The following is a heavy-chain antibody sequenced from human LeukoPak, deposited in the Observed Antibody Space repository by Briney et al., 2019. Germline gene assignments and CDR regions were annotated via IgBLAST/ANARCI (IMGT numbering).Heavy chain of an antibody. D-gene: IGHD3-10*01. CDR1: GSPFSSYF. CDR3: ASHVWFGELLEAFDI. J-gene: IGHJ3*02. V-gene: IGHV5-51*01. Sequence: GESLQISCQGSGSPFSSYFIAWVRQMPGRGLEWMGSIYPGDSDTRYSPSFQGQVTISADKSISTAYLQWSSLKASDTAMYYCASHVWFGELLEAFDIWGQGTMVTVSS. CDR2: IYPGDSDT.